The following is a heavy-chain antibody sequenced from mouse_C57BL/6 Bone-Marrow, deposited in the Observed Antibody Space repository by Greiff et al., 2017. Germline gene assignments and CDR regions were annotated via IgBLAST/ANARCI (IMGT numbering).Heavy chain of an antibody. J-gene: IGHJ4*01. Sequence: EVKLVESGGGLVKPGGSLKLSCAASGFTFSDYGMHWVRQAPEKGLEWVAYISSGSSTNYYADTVKGRFTISRDDAKNTLFLQMTSLRSEDTAMYYCARPDFGYAMDYWGQGTSVTVSS. CDR3: ARPDFGYAMDY. V-gene: IGHV5-17*01. CDR2: ISSGSSTN. CDR1: GFTFSDYG.